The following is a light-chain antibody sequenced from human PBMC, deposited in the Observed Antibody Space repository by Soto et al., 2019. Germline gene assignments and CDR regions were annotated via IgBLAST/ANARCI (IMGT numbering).Light chain of an antibody. V-gene: IGLV2-11*01. CDR3: CSYAGDYIFV. CDR1: NRDVASYDF. Sequence: QSALTQPRSVSGSPGQSVTISCTGTNRDVASYDFVSWYQYLPGKAPKLIIFDVYKRPSGVPDRFSASKTGYTASLTIAGLQTEDEAEYFCCSYAGDYIFVFGGGTKLTVL. J-gene: IGLJ2*01. CDR2: DVY.